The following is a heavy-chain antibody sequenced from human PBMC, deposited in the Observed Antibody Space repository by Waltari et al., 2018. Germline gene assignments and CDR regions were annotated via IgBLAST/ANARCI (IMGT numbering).Heavy chain of an antibody. Sequence: QVQLQQWGAGLLKPSETLSLTCAVYGGSFSGYYWSWIRQPPGKGLGWIGEINHSGSTNYNPSLKSRVTRSVATSKNQFSRKLSAVTAADTAVYYCARLPIAARAQENDYWGQGTLVTVSS. CDR2: INHSGST. CDR1: GGSFSGYY. CDR3: ARLPIAARAQENDY. V-gene: IGHV4-34*01. J-gene: IGHJ4*02. D-gene: IGHD6-6*01.